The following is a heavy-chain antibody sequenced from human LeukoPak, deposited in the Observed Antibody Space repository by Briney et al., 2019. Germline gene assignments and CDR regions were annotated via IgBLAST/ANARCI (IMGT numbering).Heavy chain of an antibody. CDR2: ISGSAGST. CDR1: GFTFSSYG. V-gene: IGHV3-23*01. CDR3: AKARSGYDFDY. D-gene: IGHD5-12*01. Sequence: PGGSLRLSCAASGFTFSSYGMSWVRQAPGKGLEWVSGISGSAGSTYYADSVKGRFTISRDNSKNTLYLQMGSLRAEDTAVYHCAKARSGYDFDYWGQGTLVTVSS. J-gene: IGHJ4*02.